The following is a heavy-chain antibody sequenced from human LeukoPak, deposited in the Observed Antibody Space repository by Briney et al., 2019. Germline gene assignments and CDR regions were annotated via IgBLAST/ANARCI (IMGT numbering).Heavy chain of an antibody. CDR3: AKPRGGDSWAFDI. CDR1: GFTFSTYG. CDR2: ISYDGSSK. J-gene: IGHJ3*02. V-gene: IGHV3-30*18. Sequence: PGRSLRLSCEASGFTFSTYGMHWVRQAPGKGLEWVAGISYDGSSKYYADSVQGRFTISRDNSRNTLYLQMNSLRPEDTAVYYCAKPRGGDSWAFDIWGQGTMVTVSS. D-gene: IGHD2-21*02.